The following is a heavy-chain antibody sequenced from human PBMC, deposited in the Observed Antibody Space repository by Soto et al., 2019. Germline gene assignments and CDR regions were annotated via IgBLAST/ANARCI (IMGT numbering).Heavy chain of an antibody. CDR2: VDSRGST. CDR3: ARDQFYGSASSNYIYQYYYGMDV. D-gene: IGHD3-10*01. V-gene: IGHV3-53*01. CDR1: GFTVSVNY. Sequence: GGSLRLSCAASGFTVSVNYMNWVRQAPGKGLEWVSLVDSRGSTYYADSVKGRFTISRDNSKNTLYLQMNSLRVEDTAVYYCARDQFYGSASSNYIYQYYYGMDVWVQGTTVTVSS. J-gene: IGHJ6*02.